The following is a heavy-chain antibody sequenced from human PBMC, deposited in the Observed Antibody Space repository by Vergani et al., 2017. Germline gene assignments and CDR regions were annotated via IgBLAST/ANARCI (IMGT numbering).Heavy chain of an antibody. V-gene: IGHV5-10-1*01. CDR3: ARHQHGDNDY. D-gene: IGHD2-21*02. CDR1: GYTFTGYY. J-gene: IGHJ4*02. CDR2: IDPSDSYT. Sequence: VQLVQSGAEVKKPGASVKVSCKASGYTFTGYYMHWVRQAPGQGLEWMGRIDPSDSYTNYSPSFQGHVTISADKSISTAYLQWSSLKASDTAMYYCARHQHGDNDYWGQGTLVTVSS.